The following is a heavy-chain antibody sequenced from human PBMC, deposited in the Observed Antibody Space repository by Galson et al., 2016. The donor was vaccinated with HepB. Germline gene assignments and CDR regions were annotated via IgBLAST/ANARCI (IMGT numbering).Heavy chain of an antibody. CDR3: AKYQGHPVTTYHFDY. CDR2: IFGRGGGT. Sequence: SLRLSCAASGFTFNDFAMGWVRQAPGKGLEWVSLIFGRGGGTYYRDSVKGRFTISTDNSKNTLYLQMSSLTAEDTALYYCAKYQGHPVTTYHFDYWGQGTLVTVSS. CDR1: GFTFNDFA. V-gene: IGHV3-23*01. J-gene: IGHJ4*02. D-gene: IGHD2-2*01.